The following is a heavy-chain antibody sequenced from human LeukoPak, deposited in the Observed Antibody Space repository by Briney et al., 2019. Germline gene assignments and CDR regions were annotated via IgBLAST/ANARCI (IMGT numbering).Heavy chain of an antibody. D-gene: IGHD4-17*01. CDR2: ILPIFGTA. V-gene: IGHV1-69*13. Sequence: PTASVKVSCKASGGTFCSYAIGWVRQGPGQELEWMGGILPIFGTANYAQKFQGRVTITADESTSTAYMELSSLRSVDTGVYYCARALSTGAERTFDYWGQGTLVTVSS. CDR1: GGTFCSYA. CDR3: ARALSTGAERTFDY. J-gene: IGHJ4*02.